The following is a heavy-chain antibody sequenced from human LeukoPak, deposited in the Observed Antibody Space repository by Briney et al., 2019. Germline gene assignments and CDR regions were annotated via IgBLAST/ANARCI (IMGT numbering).Heavy chain of an antibody. CDR3: AREPLLGGYYTYYFDY. CDR2: IKQDGSEK. V-gene: IGHV3-7*01. Sequence: PGGSLRLSCAASGFTFSSYWMSWVRQAPGKGLEWVANIKQDGSEKYYVDSVKGRFTISRDNAKNSLYLQMNSLRAEDTAVYYCAREPLLGGYYTYYFDYWGQGTLVTVSS. J-gene: IGHJ4*02. D-gene: IGHD3-3*01. CDR1: GFTFSSYW.